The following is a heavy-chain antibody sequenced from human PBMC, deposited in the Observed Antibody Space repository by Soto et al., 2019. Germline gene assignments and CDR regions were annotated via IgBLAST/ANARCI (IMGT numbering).Heavy chain of an antibody. V-gene: IGHV3-30*04. CDR2: ISYDGSNK. J-gene: IGHJ4*02. D-gene: IGHD2-8*01. Sequence: PGGSLRLSCAASGFTFSSYAMHWVRQAPGKGLEWVAVISYDGSNKYYADSVKDRFTFSRDNSKNTLYLQMNSLRSDDTAVYYCARDGHTYDYWGQGTLVTVSS. CDR1: GFTFSSYA. CDR3: ARDGHTYDY.